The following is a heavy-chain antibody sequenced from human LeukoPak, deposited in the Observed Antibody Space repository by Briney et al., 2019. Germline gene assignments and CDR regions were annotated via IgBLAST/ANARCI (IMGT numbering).Heavy chain of an antibody. V-gene: IGHV3-20*01. CDR3: AGGHCSSTSCYTSLVAFDI. CDR2: INWNGGST. Sequence: GGSLRLSCAASGFTFDDYGMSWVRQAPGKGLEWVSGINWNGGSTGYADSVKGRFTISRDNAKNSLYLQMNSLRAEDTALYHCAGGHCSSTSCYTSLVAFDIWGQGTMVTVSS. D-gene: IGHD2-2*02. CDR1: GFTFDDYG. J-gene: IGHJ3*02.